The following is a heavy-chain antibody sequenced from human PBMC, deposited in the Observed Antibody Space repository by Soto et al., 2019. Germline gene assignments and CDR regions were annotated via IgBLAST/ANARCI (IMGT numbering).Heavy chain of an antibody. Sequence: QVQLVQSGAEEKKPGASVKVSCKASGYTFTSYAIHWVRQAPGQRLEWMGWINAGNGNTKYSQKFQGRVTITRDTSASTAYMELSSMKSEDTSVYYCARGGWWLFDYWGQGTLVTVSS. CDR3: ARGGWWLFDY. CDR1: GYTFTSYA. D-gene: IGHD2-8*02. V-gene: IGHV1-3*05. J-gene: IGHJ4*02. CDR2: INAGNGNT.